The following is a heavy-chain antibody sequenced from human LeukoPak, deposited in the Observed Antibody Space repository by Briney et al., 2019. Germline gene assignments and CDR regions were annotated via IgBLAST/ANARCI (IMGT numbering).Heavy chain of an antibody. CDR1: GFTFSNYW. Sequence: GGSLRLSCAASGFTFSNYWVHWVRQAPGKGLVWVSRINRAGSTTNYEDSVKGRFTVSRDNAKNTLNLQMNSLRAEDTAVYYCARDKKSGESSEIDYWGQGTLVTVSS. CDR2: INRAGSTT. J-gene: IGHJ4*02. V-gene: IGHV3-74*01. CDR3: ARDKKSGESSEIDY. D-gene: IGHD3-10*01.